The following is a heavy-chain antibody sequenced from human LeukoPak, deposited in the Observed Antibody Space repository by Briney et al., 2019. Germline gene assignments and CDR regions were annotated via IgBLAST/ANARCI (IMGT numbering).Heavy chain of an antibody. V-gene: IGHV1-69*05. CDR1: GGTFSSYA. J-gene: IGHJ4*02. Sequence: SVKVSCKASGGTFSSYAISWVRQAPGQGLEWMGGIIPIFGTANYAQKFQGRVTITTDESTSTAYMELSSLRSEDTAVYYCARDPAVPNYDILTGRIDYWGQGTLVTVSS. D-gene: IGHD3-9*01. CDR3: ARDPAVPNYDILTGRIDY. CDR2: IIPIFGTA.